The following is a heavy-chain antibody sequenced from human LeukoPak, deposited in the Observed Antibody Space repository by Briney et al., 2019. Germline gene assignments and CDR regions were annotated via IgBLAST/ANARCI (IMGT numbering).Heavy chain of an antibody. CDR2: INPNSGGT. Sequence: GASVKVSCKASGYTFTGYYMHWVRQAPGQGLEWMGWINPNSGGTNYAQKFQGRVTTTRDTSISTAYMELSRLRSDDTAVYYCANRRDGYNSGFDYWGQGTLVTVSS. CDR1: GYTFTGYY. V-gene: IGHV1-2*02. D-gene: IGHD5-24*01. J-gene: IGHJ4*02. CDR3: ANRRDGYNSGFDY.